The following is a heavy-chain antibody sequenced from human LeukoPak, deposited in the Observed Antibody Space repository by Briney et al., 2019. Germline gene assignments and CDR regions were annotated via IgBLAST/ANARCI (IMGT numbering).Heavy chain of an antibody. CDR3: ARDYYCSSTSCPFIRRYYYGMDV. J-gene: IGHJ6*02. D-gene: IGHD2-2*01. CDR1: GYTFTSYG. V-gene: IGHV1-18*01. CDR2: ISAYNGNT. Sequence: GASVKVSCKASGYTFTSYGISWVRQAPGQGLEWVGWISAYNGNTNYAQKLQGRVTMTTDTSTSTAYMELRSLRSDDTAVYYCARDYYCSSTSCPFIRRYYYGMDVWGQGTTVTVSS.